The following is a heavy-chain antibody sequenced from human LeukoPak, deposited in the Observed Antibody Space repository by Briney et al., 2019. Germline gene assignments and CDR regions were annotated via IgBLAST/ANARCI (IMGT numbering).Heavy chain of an antibody. J-gene: IGHJ3*02. V-gene: IGHV3-53*01. CDR3: ARDFGAVRTTNAFDI. Sequence: PGGSLRLSCAASGFTVSSNYMSWVRQAPGKGLEWVSVIYSGGSTYYADSVKGRFTISRDNSKNTVYLQMNALRVEDTAVYFCARDFGAVRTTNAFDIWGQGTMVTVSS. CDR2: IYSGGST. CDR1: GFTVSSNY. D-gene: IGHD1-14*01.